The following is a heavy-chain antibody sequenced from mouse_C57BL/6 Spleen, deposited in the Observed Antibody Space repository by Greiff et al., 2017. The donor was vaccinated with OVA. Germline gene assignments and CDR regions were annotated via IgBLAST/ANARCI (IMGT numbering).Heavy chain of an antibody. V-gene: IGHV14-3*01. D-gene: IGHD1-1*01. Sequence: EVQRVESVAELVRPGASVKLSCTASGFNIKNTYMHWVKQRPEQGLEWIGRIDPANGNTKYAPKFQGKATITADTSSNTAYLQLISLTSEDTAIYYCARHYYGSSGPRDYWGQGTSVTVSS. CDR3: ARHYYGSSGPRDY. J-gene: IGHJ4*01. CDR1: GFNIKNTY. CDR2: IDPANGNT.